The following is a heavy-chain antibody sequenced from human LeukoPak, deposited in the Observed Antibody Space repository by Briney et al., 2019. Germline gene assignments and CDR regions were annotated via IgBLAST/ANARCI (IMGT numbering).Heavy chain of an antibody. CDR3: ARFKQWPNYYYYGMDV. CDR2: INPNSGGT. V-gene: IGHV1-2*02. CDR1: GYTFTGYY. J-gene: IGHJ6*02. D-gene: IGHD6-19*01. Sequence: ASVKVSCKASGYTFTGYYVHWVRQAPGQGLEWMGWINPNSGGTNYAQKFQGRVTMTRDTSISTAYMELSRLRSDDTAVYYCARFKQWPNYYYYGMDVWGQGTTVTVSS.